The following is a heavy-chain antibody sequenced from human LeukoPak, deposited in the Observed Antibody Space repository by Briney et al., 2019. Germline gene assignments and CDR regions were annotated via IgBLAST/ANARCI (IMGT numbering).Heavy chain of an antibody. V-gene: IGHV4-39*07. CDR1: GGSIRSSYYY. D-gene: IGHD3-22*01. CDR3: ASVYDSSGYYPF. J-gene: IGHJ4*02. CDR2: IYDSGST. Sequence: SETLSLTCTVSGGSIRSSYYYWGWIRQPPGTGLEWIGSIYDSGSTNYNPSLKSRVTISVDTSKNQFSLKLSSVTAADTAVYYCASVYDSSGYYPFWGQGTLVTVTS.